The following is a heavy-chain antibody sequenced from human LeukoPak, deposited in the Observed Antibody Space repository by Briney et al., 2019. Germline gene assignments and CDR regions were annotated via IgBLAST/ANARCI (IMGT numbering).Heavy chain of an antibody. CDR1: GYXFINYG. Sequence: ASVKVSCKASGYXFINYGISWVRQAPGQGLEWMGWISVYNANTNYAQKLQGRVTMTTDTSTSTAYMELRSLRSVDTAVYYCARDHWQTPSYFDYWGQGTLVTVSS. CDR3: ARDHWQTPSYFDY. D-gene: IGHD1-1*01. CDR2: ISVYNANT. J-gene: IGHJ4*02. V-gene: IGHV1-18*01.